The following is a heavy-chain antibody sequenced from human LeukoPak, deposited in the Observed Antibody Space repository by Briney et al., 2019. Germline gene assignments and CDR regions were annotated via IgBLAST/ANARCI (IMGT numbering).Heavy chain of an antibody. CDR3: AKTGNPATGDY. CDR2: ISYDGRNK. Sequence: GGPLRLSCAASGFTFNSFGMHRVRQAPGKGLEWLAVISYDGRNKYYADSVKGRFTISRDNSKNTLYLQMNSLRAEDTAVYYCAKTGNPATGDYWGQGTLVTVSS. CDR1: GFTFNSFG. J-gene: IGHJ4*02. V-gene: IGHV3-30*18. D-gene: IGHD1-1*01.